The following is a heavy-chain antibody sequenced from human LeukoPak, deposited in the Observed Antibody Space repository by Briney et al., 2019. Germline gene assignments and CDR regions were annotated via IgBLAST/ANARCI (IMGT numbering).Heavy chain of an antibody. Sequence: GGSLRLSCAASGFTFRSHAMHWVRQAPGKGLEWVAFISYDGSDKRYADSVKGRFTISRDDPKNTLYLQLSSLRAEDTALYYCARDLSGGYACDYWGQGALVTVSS. CDR3: ARDLSGGYACDY. J-gene: IGHJ4*02. CDR1: GFTFRSHA. V-gene: IGHV3-30*15. CDR2: ISYDGSDK. D-gene: IGHD2-15*01.